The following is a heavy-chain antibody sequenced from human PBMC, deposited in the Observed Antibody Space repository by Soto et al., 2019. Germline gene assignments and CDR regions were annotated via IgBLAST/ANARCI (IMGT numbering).Heavy chain of an antibody. CDR2: INSDGSST. Sequence: EVQLVESGGGLVLPGGSLRLSCAASGFTFSTYWIHWVRQAPGKGLVWVSRINSDGSSTNYADSVKGRFTISRDNAKNTLFLQMNSLRAEDTAVYYCARDRWGGGRDMDVWGQGTTVTVSS. CDR1: GFTFSTYW. J-gene: IGHJ6*02. D-gene: IGHD3-10*01. V-gene: IGHV3-74*01. CDR3: ARDRWGGGRDMDV.